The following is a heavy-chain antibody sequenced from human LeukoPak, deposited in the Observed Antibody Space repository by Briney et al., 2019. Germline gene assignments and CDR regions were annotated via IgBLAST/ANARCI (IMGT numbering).Heavy chain of an antibody. V-gene: IGHV3-15*07. J-gene: IGHJ5*02. CDR1: GFSFSNAW. D-gene: IGHD3-10*01. CDR2: ILSKTSGGTT. CDR3: ADYYASGSYPP. Sequence: KSGGSLRLSCAASGFSFSNAWMNRVRQAPGKGLEWVGRILSKTSGGTTDYATPVKGRFTISRDDSKNMLYLHMNSLQIEDTAVYYCADYYASGSYPPWGQGTLVTVSS.